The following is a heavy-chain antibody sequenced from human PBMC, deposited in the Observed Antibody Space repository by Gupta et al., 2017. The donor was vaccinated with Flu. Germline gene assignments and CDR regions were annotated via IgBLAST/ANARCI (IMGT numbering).Heavy chain of an antibody. V-gene: IGHV3-48*03. CDR3: ARDQFTNPASGYYMDV. D-gene: IGHD2-15*01. Sequence: EVRLVESGGGLVQPGGSLRLSCAASGFTFSRSEMNWVRQASGKGLEWVSYISSSGTTIYYADSVRGRFTVSRDNAKNSLYLQMSSLRVEDTAVYYCARDQFTNPASGYYMDVWGKGTTVTVSS. CDR2: ISSSGTTI. CDR1: GFTFSRSE. J-gene: IGHJ6*03.